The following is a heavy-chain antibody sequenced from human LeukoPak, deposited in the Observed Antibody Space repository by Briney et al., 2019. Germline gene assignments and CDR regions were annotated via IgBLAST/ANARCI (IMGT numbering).Heavy chain of an antibody. V-gene: IGHV4-4*07. Sequence: SETLSLTCTVSGGSISSYHWSWIRQPAGKGLERIGRIYTSGSTNYNPSLKSRVTMSVDTSKNQFSLKLSSATAADTAVYYCARDNVVATAIPFDYWGQGTLVTVSS. J-gene: IGHJ4*02. CDR2: IYTSGST. D-gene: IGHD2-21*02. CDR1: GGSISSYH. CDR3: ARDNVVATAIPFDY.